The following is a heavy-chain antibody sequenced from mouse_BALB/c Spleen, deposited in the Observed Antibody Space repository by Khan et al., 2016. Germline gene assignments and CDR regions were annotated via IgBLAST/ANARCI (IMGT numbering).Heavy chain of an antibody. J-gene: IGHJ3*01. CDR3: ARAGYYGYLAY. D-gene: IGHD1-1*01. CDR2: INPDSSTI. CDR1: GFDFSRYW. Sequence: EVQLQESGGGLVQPGGSLKLSCAASGFDFSRYWMSWVRQAPGKGLEWIGEINPDSSTIIYTPSLKDKFIISRDNAKNTLYLQMSKVRAEDTALYYCARAGYYGYLAYWGQGTLVTVSA. V-gene: IGHV4-1*02.